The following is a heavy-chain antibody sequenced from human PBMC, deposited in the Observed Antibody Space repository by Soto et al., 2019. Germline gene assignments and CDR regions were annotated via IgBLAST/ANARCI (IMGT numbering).Heavy chain of an antibody. J-gene: IGHJ6*03. V-gene: IGHV3-7*01. CDR2: IKQDGSEK. D-gene: IGHD3-3*01. CDR1: GFTFSSYW. Sequence: GGSLRLSCAASGFTFSSYWMSWVRQAPGKGLEWVANIKQDGSEKYYVDSVKGRFTISRDNAKXXLYLXMXXLRAEDTAVYYCARDYRNDFWSGYSGFGDYMDVWGKGTTVTVSS. CDR3: ARDYRNDFWSGYSGFGDYMDV.